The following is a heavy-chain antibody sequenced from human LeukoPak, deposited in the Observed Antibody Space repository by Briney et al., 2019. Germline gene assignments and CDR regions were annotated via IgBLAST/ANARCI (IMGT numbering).Heavy chain of an antibody. CDR2: ISATGGST. Sequence: GGSLRLSCAASGFTFSSYAMSWVRQAPGKGLEWVSAISATGGSTYYADSVRGRFAISRDSFKNTLYLQMNSLRAEDTAVYYCAKEAALARGRAQFDPWGQGTLVTVSS. CDR1: GFTFSSYA. J-gene: IGHJ5*02. D-gene: IGHD3-10*01. V-gene: IGHV3-23*01. CDR3: AKEAALARGRAQFDP.